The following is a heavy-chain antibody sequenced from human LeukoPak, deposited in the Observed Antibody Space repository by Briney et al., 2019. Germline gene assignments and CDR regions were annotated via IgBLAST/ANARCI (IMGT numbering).Heavy chain of an antibody. D-gene: IGHD2-15*01. CDR1: GFTFSSYG. V-gene: IGHV3-30*02. Sequence: PGGSLRLSCAASGFTFSSYGMHWVRQAPGKGLEWVAFIRYDGSNKYYADSVKGRFTISRDNSKSTLYLQMNSLRAEDTAVYYCAKASNRGYSPYFDYWGQGTLVTVSS. J-gene: IGHJ4*02. CDR2: IRYDGSNK. CDR3: AKASNRGYSPYFDY.